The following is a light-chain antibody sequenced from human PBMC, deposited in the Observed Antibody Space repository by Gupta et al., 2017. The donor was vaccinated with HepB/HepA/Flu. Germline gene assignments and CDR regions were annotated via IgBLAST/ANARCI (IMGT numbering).Light chain of an antibody. CDR2: AAS. J-gene: IGKJ1*01. Sequence: ESLLTQSPDTLSLSPGERTTLSYRARHNINGDFLLWYQQKPGQAPRLLLYAASRDATGIPDRFSGSGSGTDFTLTINRLEPEDFAVYYCQQYDTLPWAFGQGTKVEMK. V-gene: IGKV3-20*01. CDR3: QQYDTLPWA. CDR1: HNINGDF.